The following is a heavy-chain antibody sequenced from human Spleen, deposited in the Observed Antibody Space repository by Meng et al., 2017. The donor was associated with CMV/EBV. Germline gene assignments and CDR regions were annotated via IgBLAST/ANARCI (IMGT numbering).Heavy chain of an antibody. CDR3: ARGSRDSSSVVDY. J-gene: IGHJ4*02. Sequence: GGSLRLSCAASGFRFSNYEMDWVRQAPGKGLEWVSYISSSGSTIYYADSVKGRFTISRDNAKNSLYLQMNSLRAEDTAVYYCARGSRDSSSVVDYWGQGTLVTVSS. CDR1: GFRFSNYE. CDR2: ISSSGSTI. D-gene: IGHD6-6*01. V-gene: IGHV3-48*03.